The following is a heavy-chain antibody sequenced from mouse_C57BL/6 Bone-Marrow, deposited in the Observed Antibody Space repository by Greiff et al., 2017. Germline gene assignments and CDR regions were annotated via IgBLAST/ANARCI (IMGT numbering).Heavy chain of an antibody. CDR2: IDPETGGT. CDR1: GYTFTDYE. J-gene: IGHJ4*01. V-gene: IGHV1-15*01. Sequence: QVQLQQSGAELVRPGASVTLSCKASGYTFTDYEMHWVKQTPVHGLEWIGAIDPETGGTAYNQKFKGKAILTADKSSSTAYMELRSLTSDDSAVYYCTSHLPSTTVVAAYYSMDYWGQGTSVTVSS. CDR3: TSHLPSTTVVAAYYSMDY. D-gene: IGHD1-1*01.